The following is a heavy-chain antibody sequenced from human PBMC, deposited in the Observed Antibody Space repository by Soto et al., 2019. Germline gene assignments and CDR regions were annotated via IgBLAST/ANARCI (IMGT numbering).Heavy chain of an antibody. V-gene: IGHV1-18*01. CDR2: IIPNNGIT. J-gene: IGHJ3*02. CDR1: GGTFSSYT. Sequence: GASVKVSCKASGGTFSSYTISWVRQAPGQGLEWMGRIIPNNGITNYAQKLQGRVTMTTDTSTSTAYMELRSLRSDDTAVYYCASSIFGVAHDAFDIWGQGTMVTVSS. D-gene: IGHD3-3*01. CDR3: ASSIFGVAHDAFDI.